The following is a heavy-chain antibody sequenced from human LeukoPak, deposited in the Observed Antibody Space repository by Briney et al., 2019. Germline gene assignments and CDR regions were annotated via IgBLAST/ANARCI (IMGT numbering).Heavy chain of an antibody. CDR1: GLTFSSYE. J-gene: IGHJ3*02. Sequence: PGGSLRLSCAASGLTFSSYEMNWVRQAPGKGLEWVSYISSSGSTIYYADSVRGRFTISRDNAKNSLYLQMNSLRAEDTAVYYCARDVPRITIFGVAPDAFDIWGQGTMVTVSS. V-gene: IGHV3-48*03. CDR2: ISSSGSTI. D-gene: IGHD3-3*01. CDR3: ARDVPRITIFGVAPDAFDI.